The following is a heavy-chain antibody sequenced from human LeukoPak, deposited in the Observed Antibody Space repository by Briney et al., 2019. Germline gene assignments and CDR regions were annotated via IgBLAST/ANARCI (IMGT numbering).Heavy chain of an antibody. V-gene: IGHV3-11*05. CDR3: AREVKAVPGDESFDY. Sequence: GGSLRLSCAASGFTFSDYYMSWIRQAPGKGLEWVSYISSSSSYTSYADSVKGRFTISRDNAKNSLYLQMNSLRAEDTAVYYCAREVKAVPGDESFDYWGQGTLVTVFS. D-gene: IGHD6-19*01. J-gene: IGHJ4*02. CDR1: GFTFSDYY. CDR2: ISSSSSYT.